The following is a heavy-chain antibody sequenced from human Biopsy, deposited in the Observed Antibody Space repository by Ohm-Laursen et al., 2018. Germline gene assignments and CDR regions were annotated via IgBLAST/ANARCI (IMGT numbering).Heavy chain of an antibody. J-gene: IGHJ2*01. CDR3: ARAKTQDRSLPDWSFAL. CDR2: IFFSGDT. D-gene: IGHD3-22*01. Sequence: TLSLTSIVSGDSIFGGGYYWTWIRQHPEKGLEWLGYIFFSGDTHYNPSLRSRVDISSDMSKNELYLRLYSVSAADTAVYYCARAKTQDRSLPDWSFALWARDTLVTVSS. V-gene: IGHV4-31*03. CDR1: GDSIFGGGYY.